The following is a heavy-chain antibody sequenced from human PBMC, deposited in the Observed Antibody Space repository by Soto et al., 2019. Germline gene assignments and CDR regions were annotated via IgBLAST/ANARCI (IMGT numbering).Heavy chain of an antibody. CDR3: ARGKAVAGTQLSYGMDV. CDR1: GGTFSSYT. Sequence: QVQLVQSGAEVKKPGSSVKVSCKASGGTFSSYTISWVRQAPGQGLEWMGRIIPILGIANYAQKFQGRVTITAXXSXSXXYMELSSLRSEDTAVYYCARGKAVAGTQLSYGMDVWGQGTTVTVSS. V-gene: IGHV1-69*02. J-gene: IGHJ6*02. D-gene: IGHD6-19*01. CDR2: IIPILGIA.